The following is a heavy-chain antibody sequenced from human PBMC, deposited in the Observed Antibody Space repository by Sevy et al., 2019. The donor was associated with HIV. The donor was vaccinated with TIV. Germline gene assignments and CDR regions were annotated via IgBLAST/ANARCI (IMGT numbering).Heavy chain of an antibody. CDR3: ARGGTNYDILTGYYRFDP. Sequence: GGSLRLSCAASGFTFSSYWMSWVRQAPGKGLEWVANIKQDGSEKYYVDSVKGRFTISGDNAKNSLYLQMNSLRAEDTAVYYCARGGTNYDILTGYYRFDPWGQGTLVTVSS. V-gene: IGHV3-7*01. J-gene: IGHJ5*02. CDR1: GFTFSSYW. CDR2: IKQDGSEK. D-gene: IGHD3-9*01.